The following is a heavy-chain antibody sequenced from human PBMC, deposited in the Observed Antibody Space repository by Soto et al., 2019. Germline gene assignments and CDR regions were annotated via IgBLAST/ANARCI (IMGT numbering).Heavy chain of an antibody. CDR1: GGSISSGGYS. Sequence: TLSLTCAVSGGSISSGGYSWSWIRQPPGKGLEWIGYIYHSGSTYYNPSLKSRVTISVDRSKNQLSLKLSSVTAADTAVYYCARASLPLGMDVWGQGTTVIVSS. CDR3: ARASLPLGMDV. V-gene: IGHV4-30-2*01. J-gene: IGHJ6*02. D-gene: IGHD3-10*01. CDR2: IYHSGST.